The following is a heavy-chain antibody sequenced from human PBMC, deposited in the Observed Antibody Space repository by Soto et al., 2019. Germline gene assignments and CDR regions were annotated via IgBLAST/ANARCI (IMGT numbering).Heavy chain of an antibody. CDR3: AKDISSRALPYWYFDL. J-gene: IGHJ2*01. D-gene: IGHD3-3*02. V-gene: IGHV3-23*01. CDR1: GFTFYSYA. Sequence: GGSLRLSCVTSGFTFYSYAMNWVRQAPGKGLQWVSRISGTGGTTYYADSVRGRFTISRDNSKNTLSLQMNSLRPEDTAVYYCAKDISSRALPYWYFDLWGRGTLVTVSS. CDR2: ISGTGGTT.